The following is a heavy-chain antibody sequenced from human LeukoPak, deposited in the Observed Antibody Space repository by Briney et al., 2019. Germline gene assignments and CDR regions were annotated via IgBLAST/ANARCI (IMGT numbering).Heavy chain of an antibody. CDR2: IYYSGST. CDR3: ARTAAALAWFDP. D-gene: IGHD6-13*01. Sequence: SETLSLTCTVSGYSISSGYYWGWIRQPPGKGLEWIGSIYYSGSTYYNLSLKSRVTISVDTSKNQFSLKLSSVTAADTAVYYCARTAAALAWFDPWGQGTLVTVSS. CDR1: GYSISSGYY. V-gene: IGHV4-38-2*02. J-gene: IGHJ5*02.